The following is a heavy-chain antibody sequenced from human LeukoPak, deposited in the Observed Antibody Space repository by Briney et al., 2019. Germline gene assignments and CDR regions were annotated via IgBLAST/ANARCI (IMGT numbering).Heavy chain of an antibody. Sequence: GASVKVSCKASGGTFSSYAISWVRQAPGQGLEWMGWISAYNGNTNYAQKLQGRVTMTTDTSTSTAYMELRSLRSDDTAVYYCARVYRNWFDPWGQGTLVTVSS. CDR1: GGTFSSYA. D-gene: IGHD3-16*02. J-gene: IGHJ5*02. CDR2: ISAYNGNT. V-gene: IGHV1-18*01. CDR3: ARVYRNWFDP.